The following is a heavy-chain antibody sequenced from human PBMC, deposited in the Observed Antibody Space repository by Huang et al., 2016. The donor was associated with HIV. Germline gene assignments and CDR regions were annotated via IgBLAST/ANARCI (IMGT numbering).Heavy chain of an antibody. Sequence: EVQVVESGGGLVQPGRSLRLSCVSSGFNFNNDAMHWIRQAPGKGLCVVSCISWNSRNIVYGVSVKGRFTISRDNAKNSLYLQMNRLGAEDTALYYCAKGLGGSYYYYLDQWGQGTLVTVSS. CDR1: GFNFNNDA. J-gene: IGHJ4*02. D-gene: IGHD3-10*01. CDR2: ISWNSRNI. V-gene: IGHV3-9*01. CDR3: AKGLGGSYYYYLDQ.